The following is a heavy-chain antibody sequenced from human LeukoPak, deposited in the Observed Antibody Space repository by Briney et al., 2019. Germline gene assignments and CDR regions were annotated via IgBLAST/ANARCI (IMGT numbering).Heavy chain of an antibody. CDR2: IRYDGSDK. D-gene: IGHD4/OR15-4a*01. CDR1: GFTFNSYA. Sequence: GGSLRLSCEASGFTFNSYAMQWLRQVPGKGLQWGAFIRYDGSDKYYADSVKVSFTISRDNSKNTLYLQLNSLIPDDMAVYYCPRGYGENYLNYWGQGTLVTVST. CDR3: PRGYGENYLNY. J-gene: IGHJ4*02. V-gene: IGHV3-30*02.